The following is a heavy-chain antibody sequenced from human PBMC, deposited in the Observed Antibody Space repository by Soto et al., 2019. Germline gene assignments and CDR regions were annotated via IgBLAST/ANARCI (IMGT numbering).Heavy chain of an antibody. D-gene: IGHD3-10*01. CDR1: SGSFIGSY. Sequence: PXXTLSLTCAVYSGSFIGSYWSWIRQPPEKGLEWIGKVXQSGSXNYNTYIKSRXXLSLDKPXXXFYMKLSSVTAAETAVYYCARGPAPYYYYMDVWGKGTTVTVSS. CDR2: VXQSGSX. V-gene: IGHV4-34*01. J-gene: IGHJ6*03. CDR3: ARGPAPYYYYMDV.